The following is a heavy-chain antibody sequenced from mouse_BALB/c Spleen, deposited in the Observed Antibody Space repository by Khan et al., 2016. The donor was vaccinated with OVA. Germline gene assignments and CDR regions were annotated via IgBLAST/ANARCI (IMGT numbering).Heavy chain of an antibody. CDR2: ISYSGFT. D-gene: IGHD1-1*01. CDR3: ARWNYYGYYFDY. CDR1: GYSITSGYA. J-gene: IGHJ2*01. V-gene: IGHV3-2*02. Sequence: EVQLVESGPGLVKPSQSLSLTCTVTGYSITSGYAWNWIRQFPGNKLEWMGYISYSGFTSYPPSLKSRISITRDSSKNQFFLQLNSVTTEDTATYYCARWNYYGYYFDYWGQGTTLTVSS.